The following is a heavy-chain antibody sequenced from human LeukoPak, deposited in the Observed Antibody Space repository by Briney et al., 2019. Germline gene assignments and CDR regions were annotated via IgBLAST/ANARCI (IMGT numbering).Heavy chain of an antibody. V-gene: IGHV3-74*01. CDR2: LPPDELGI. CDR1: GFTFTNYW. CDR3: ARVGGPSPYNPCDH. D-gene: IGHD3-10*01. J-gene: IGHJ4*02. Sequence: GGSLRLSCAASGFTFTNYWMHWVRQAPGMGLVWVSRLPPDELGIIYADSVKGRFTISRDNAKNTVYLQMNNLRVDDTAMYYCARVGGPSPYNPCDHWGQGTLVTVSS.